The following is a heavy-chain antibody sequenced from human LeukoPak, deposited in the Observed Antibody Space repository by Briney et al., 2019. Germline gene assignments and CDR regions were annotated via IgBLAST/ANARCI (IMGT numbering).Heavy chain of an antibody. CDR3: ARHSPISGSYFAFDY. CDR1: GGSISSNY. D-gene: IGHD1-26*01. Sequence: SETQSLTCTVSGGSISSNYWSWSRQPPGKGLEWIGYIFYSGSTNYNPSLKSRVTISVDTSKNQFSLKLSSVTAADTAVFYCARHSPISGSYFAFDYWGQGTLVSVSS. CDR2: IFYSGST. J-gene: IGHJ4*02. V-gene: IGHV4-59*08.